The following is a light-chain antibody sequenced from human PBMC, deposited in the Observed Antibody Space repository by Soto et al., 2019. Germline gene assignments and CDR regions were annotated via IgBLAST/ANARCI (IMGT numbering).Light chain of an antibody. CDR3: QQHGNSPGT. V-gene: IGKV3-20*01. CDR1: QSVDYNN. Sequence: EIVLTQSPGTLSLSPGERATLSCRASQSVDYNNLSWYQQKPGQAPRLLISHASRRATGIPDRFSGSGSGTDFTLTISRLEHEDFAVYHCQQHGNSPGTFGQGTRVEIK. J-gene: IGKJ1*01. CDR2: HAS.